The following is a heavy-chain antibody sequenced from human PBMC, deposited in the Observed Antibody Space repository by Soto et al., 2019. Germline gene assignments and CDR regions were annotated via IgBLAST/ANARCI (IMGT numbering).Heavy chain of an antibody. CDR3: ARGEDGGTMIVVGTFDY. V-gene: IGHV1-3*01. D-gene: IGHD3-22*01. J-gene: IGHJ4*02. CDR2: INAGNGNT. CDR1: GYTFTSYA. Sequence: ASVKVSCKASGYTFTSYAMHWVRQAPGQRLEWMGWINAGNGNTKYSQKFQGRVTITRDTSASTAYMELSSLRSEDTAVYYCARGEDGGTMIVVGTFDYWGQGTLVTVSS.